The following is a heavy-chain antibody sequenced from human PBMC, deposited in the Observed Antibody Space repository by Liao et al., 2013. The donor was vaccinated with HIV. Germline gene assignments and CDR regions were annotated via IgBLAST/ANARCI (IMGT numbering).Heavy chain of an antibody. CDR1: GGSISSASDY. CDR2: VHESGTT. CDR3: ARGLSIAARPQYYYYYMDV. Sequence: QVQLRESGPGLVKPSQTLSLTCTVSGGSISSASDYWSWIRQPVGKGLEWIRRVHESGTTKYNPSFNSRVTISVDTSKNQFSLKLSSVTAADTAVYYCARGLSIAARPQYYYYYMDVWGKGTTVTVSS. V-gene: IGHV4-61*02. D-gene: IGHD6-6*01. J-gene: IGHJ6*03.